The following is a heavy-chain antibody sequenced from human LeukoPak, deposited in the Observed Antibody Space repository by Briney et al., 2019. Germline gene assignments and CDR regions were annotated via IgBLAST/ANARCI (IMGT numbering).Heavy chain of an antibody. J-gene: IGHJ6*02. CDR2: ISGSGGST. D-gene: IGHD3-22*01. CDR3: AKAERIYDSSGYYYYYGMDV. Sequence: AGGSLRLSCAASGFTVSSNYMSWVRQAPGKGLEWVSAISGSGGSTYYADSVKGRFTISRDNPKNTLYLQMNSLRAEDTAVYYCAKAERIYDSSGYYYYYGMDVWGQGTTVTVSS. CDR1: GFTVSSNY. V-gene: IGHV3-23*01.